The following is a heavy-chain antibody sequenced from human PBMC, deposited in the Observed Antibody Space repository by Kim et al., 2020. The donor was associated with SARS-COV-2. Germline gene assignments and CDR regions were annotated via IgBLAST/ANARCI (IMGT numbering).Heavy chain of an antibody. CDR1: GASISSSSC. J-gene: IGHJ5*02. Sequence: SETLSLTCVVSGASISSSSCWSWVRQPPGKGLEWIGEVDHSGTTSYNVSLKSRVTISVDKSKNQFSLRLNSVSAADTAVYYCARGVSSAWTLRAWFDPLGPGNPGHRLP. CDR2: VDHSGTT. V-gene: IGHV4-4*02. CDR3: ARGVSSAWTLRAWFDP. D-gene: IGHD3-22*01.